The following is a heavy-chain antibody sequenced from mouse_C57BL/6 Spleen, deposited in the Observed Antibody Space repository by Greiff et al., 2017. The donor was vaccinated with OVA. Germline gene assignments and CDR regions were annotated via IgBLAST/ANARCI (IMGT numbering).Heavy chain of an antibody. CDR3: ANSNYDY. CDR1: GFTFSDYG. Sequence: EVKLVESGGGLVKPGGSLKLSCAASGFTFSDYGMHWVRQAPEKGLEWVAYISSGSSTISYADTVKGRFTISRDNAKNTLFLQMTSLRSEDTAMYYCANSNYDYWGKGTTLTVAA. D-gene: IGHD2-5*01. V-gene: IGHV5-17*01. J-gene: IGHJ2*01. CDR2: ISSGSSTI.